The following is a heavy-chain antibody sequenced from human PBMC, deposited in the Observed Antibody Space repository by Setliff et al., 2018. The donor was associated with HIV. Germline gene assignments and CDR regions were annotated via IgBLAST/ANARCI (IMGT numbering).Heavy chain of an antibody. V-gene: IGHV4-61*09. CDR2: VYTSGST. J-gene: IGHJ6*03. CDR3: ARVGLAYSGDMDV. D-gene: IGHD2-21*01. CDR1: GDSISSGSYY. Sequence: ASETLSLTCTVSGDSISSGSYYWRWIRQPAGKGLEWIGHVYTSGSTDYNPSLNSRLTISIDTSRNQFSLRLNSVTAADTAVYFCARVGLAYSGDMDVWGKGTTVTVSS.